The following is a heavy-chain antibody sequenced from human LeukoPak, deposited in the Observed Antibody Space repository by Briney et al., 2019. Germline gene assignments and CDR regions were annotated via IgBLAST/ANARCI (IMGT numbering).Heavy chain of an antibody. CDR1: GFSVTSNY. CDR3: TRDPPAVLLGTYG. J-gene: IGHJ4*02. V-gene: IGHV3-66*01. D-gene: IGHD2/OR15-2a*01. Sequence: SGGSLRLSCTASGFSVTSNYMNWVRQAPGKGLEWVSLIYSDGSTYPADSVKGRFTISRDKSNNMVYLQMNNLRVEDTAMYYCTRDPPAVLLGTYGWGQGDLVTVSS. CDR2: IYSDGST.